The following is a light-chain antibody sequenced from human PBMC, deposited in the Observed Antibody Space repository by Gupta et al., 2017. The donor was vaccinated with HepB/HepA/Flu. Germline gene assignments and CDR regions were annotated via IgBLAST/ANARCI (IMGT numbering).Light chain of an antibody. J-gene: IGKJ2*01. CDR2: LGS. CDR3: RQALQTPHT. V-gene: IGKV2-28*01. Sequence: DIVMTQSPLSLPVTPGEPASISCRSSQSLLHNNGYNYLDWYLQKPGQSPQLLIYLGSNRDSGVPDRFSGSGSGTDFTLKISRVEAEDVGVYYCRQALQTPHTFGQWTKLEIK. CDR1: QSLLHNNGYNY.